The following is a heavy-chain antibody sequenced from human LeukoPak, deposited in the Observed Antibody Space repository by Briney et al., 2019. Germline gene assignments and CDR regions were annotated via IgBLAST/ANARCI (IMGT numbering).Heavy chain of an antibody. D-gene: IGHD6-13*01. V-gene: IGHV4-38-2*01. CDR1: GYSISSGYY. CDR3: ARLRIAAAGFDY. J-gene: IGHJ4*02. Sequence: TSQTLSLTCAVSGYSISSGYYWGWIRQPPGKGREEIGSIYHSGSTYYNPSLKSRVTISVDTSKNQSSLKLSSVTAADTAVYYCARLRIAAAGFDYWGQGTLVPVSS. CDR2: IYHSGST.